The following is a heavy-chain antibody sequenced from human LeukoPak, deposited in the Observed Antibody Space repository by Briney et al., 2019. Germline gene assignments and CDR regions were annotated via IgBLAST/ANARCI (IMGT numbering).Heavy chain of an antibody. CDR3: TKGLRSGTYYNIFDY. Sequence: PGGSLRLSCAASGFTHRVYAIHWVRHAPGKGLEWVSLSLINNDGHKTYYADSVKGRFTISRDNSRNSLYLQMNSLTIEDIALYFCTKGLRSGTYYNIFDYWSQGTLVTVSS. CDR2: INNDGHKT. D-gene: IGHD3-10*01. CDR1: GFTHRVYA. V-gene: IGHV3-43*02. J-gene: IGHJ4*02.